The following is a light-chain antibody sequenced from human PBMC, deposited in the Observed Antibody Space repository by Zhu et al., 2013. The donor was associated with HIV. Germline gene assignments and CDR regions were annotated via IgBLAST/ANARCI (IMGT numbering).Light chain of an antibody. Sequence: DIQLTQSPSFLSASVGDRVTITCRASQGISTSLAWYQQKPGKAPKLLIYDASNLGTGVPSRFSGSGSGTDFTFTISSLQPEDIATYYCQQYDNLPCSFGQGTKLE. CDR2: DAS. CDR3: QQYDNLPCS. V-gene: IGKV1-33*01. CDR1: QGISTS. J-gene: IGKJ2*04.